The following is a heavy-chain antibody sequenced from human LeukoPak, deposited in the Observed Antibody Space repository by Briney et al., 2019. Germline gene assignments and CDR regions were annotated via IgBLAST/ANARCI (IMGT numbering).Heavy chain of an antibody. V-gene: IGHV4-61*02. CDR2: IYTSGST. Sequence: SQTLSLTCTVSGGSISSGSYYWSWIRQPAGKGLEWIGRIYTSGSTNYNPSLKSRVTISVDTSKNQFSLKLSSVTAADTAVYYCAIAAAGYTHYFDYWGQGTLVTVSS. J-gene: IGHJ4*02. CDR1: GGSISSGSYY. D-gene: IGHD6-13*01. CDR3: AIAAAGYTHYFDY.